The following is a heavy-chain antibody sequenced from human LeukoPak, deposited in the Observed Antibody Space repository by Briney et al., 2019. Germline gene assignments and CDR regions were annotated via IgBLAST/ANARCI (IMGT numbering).Heavy chain of an antibody. J-gene: IGHJ4*02. CDR2: ISGDDTST. D-gene: IGHD3-10*01. Sequence: GGSLRLSCAASGFTFTNYAMSWVRQAPGKGLEWVSVISGDDTSTNYADSVKGRFTISRDNSKNTLYLQMDSLRAEDTAIYYCADFGSGSYCFDYWGQGTLVTVSS. CDR3: ADFGSGSYCFDY. V-gene: IGHV3-23*01. CDR1: GFTFTNYA.